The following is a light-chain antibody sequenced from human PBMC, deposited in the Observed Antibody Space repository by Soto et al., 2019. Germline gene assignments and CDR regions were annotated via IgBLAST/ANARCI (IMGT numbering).Light chain of an antibody. CDR3: QQYDSAPLT. CDR1: QSVSRY. CDR2: GIS. V-gene: IGKV3-20*01. J-gene: IGKJ4*01. Sequence: EIVLTQSPGTLSLSPGERATLSCRASQSVSRYLSLYQQKPGQAPRLLIYGISSRATGIPDRFSGSGSGTGFTLTISRLEPEEFAVYYCQQYDSAPLTFGGGTKVEIK.